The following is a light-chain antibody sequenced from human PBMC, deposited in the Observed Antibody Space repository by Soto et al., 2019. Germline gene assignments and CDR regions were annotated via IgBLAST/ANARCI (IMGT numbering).Light chain of an antibody. CDR2: GAS. J-gene: IGKJ3*01. CDR3: QQYGSSSFT. Sequence: EIVLTQSPGTLALSPGERATLSCRASQRVNNNYLTWYQQKRGQATRRLIHGASSRSTGIPDRFSGSGSGIDFTLTIGRLEPEDFAVDYCQQYGSSSFTFGPGTKVGIK. V-gene: IGKV3-20*01. CDR1: QRVNNNY.